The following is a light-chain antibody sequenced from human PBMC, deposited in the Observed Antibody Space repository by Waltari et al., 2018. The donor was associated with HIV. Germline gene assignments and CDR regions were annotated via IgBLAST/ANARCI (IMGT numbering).Light chain of an antibody. V-gene: IGLV6-57*02. CDR3: QSYDGSGVI. CDR1: GANIAHTY. CDR2: EDN. Sequence: NFMLTQPHSVSASPGKTIVISCPGNGANIAHTYVQWYQQRPGSATITVSFEDNQRHTGVPDRFSASIDSASNSASLTISGLRTEDEADYYCQSYDGSGVIFGGGTRLSVL. J-gene: IGLJ2*01.